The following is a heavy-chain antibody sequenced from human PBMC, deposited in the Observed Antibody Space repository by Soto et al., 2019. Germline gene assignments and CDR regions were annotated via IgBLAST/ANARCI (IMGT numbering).Heavy chain of an antibody. CDR3: ARSIVVVPAATYYFAY. CDR1: GGSISSSSYY. D-gene: IGHD2-2*01. Sequence: SETLSLTCTVSGGSISSSSYYWGWIRQPPGKGLEWIGSIYYSGSTYYNPSLKSRVTISVGTSKNQFSLKLSSVTAADTAVYYCARSIVVVPAATYYFAYWGQGTLVTVSS. J-gene: IGHJ4*02. CDR2: IYYSGST. V-gene: IGHV4-39*01.